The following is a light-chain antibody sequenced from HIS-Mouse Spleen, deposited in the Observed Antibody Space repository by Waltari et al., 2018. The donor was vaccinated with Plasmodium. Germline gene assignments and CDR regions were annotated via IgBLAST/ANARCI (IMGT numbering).Light chain of an antibody. J-gene: IGLJ3*02. CDR3: AAWDDSLNGWV. CDR1: SSNIGSNT. Sequence: QSVLTQPPSASGTPGQRVTISCSGSSSNIGSNTVNWYQPLPGTAPKLLIYSTNQRPSGFPDRFSGSKSGTSSSLAISGLQSEDEADYYCAAWDDSLNGWVFGGGTKLTVL. V-gene: IGLV1-44*01. CDR2: STN.